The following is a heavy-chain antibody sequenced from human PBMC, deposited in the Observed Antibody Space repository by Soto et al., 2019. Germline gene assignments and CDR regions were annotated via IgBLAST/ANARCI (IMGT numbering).Heavy chain of an antibody. CDR3: AKLLHNSYYKVMDV. CDR2: IGPSGNT. J-gene: IGHJ6*02. V-gene: IGHV3-23*01. D-gene: IGHD4-4*01. Sequence: EVQLLESRGDLVQPGGSLRLVCAASGFTFSNSGMRWVRQAPGQGLEWVSSIGPSGNTYYSDAVKGRFTISRDISKNTLFLQMDSLRAEDTATYYCAKLLHNSYYKVMDVWGQGTTVTVSS. CDR1: GFTFSNSG.